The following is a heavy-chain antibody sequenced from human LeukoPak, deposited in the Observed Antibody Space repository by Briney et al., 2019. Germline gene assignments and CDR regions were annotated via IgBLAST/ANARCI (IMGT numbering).Heavy chain of an antibody. CDR3: AKARGGDIVVP. D-gene: IGHD2-15*01. J-gene: IGHJ5*02. CDR1: GFTFSDHY. Sequence: GGSLRLSCAASGFTFSDHYMDWVRQAPGKGLEWVARTRNKVKSYTTQYAASVKGRFTISRDNSKNTLYLQMNSLRAEDTAVYYCAKARGGDIVVPWGQGTLVTVSS. CDR2: TRNKVKSYTT. V-gene: IGHV3-72*01.